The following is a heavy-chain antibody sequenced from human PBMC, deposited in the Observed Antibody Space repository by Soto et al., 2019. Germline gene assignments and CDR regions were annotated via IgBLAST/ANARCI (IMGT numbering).Heavy chain of an antibody. CDR1: GDSVSSNSAA. CDR2: TYYRSKWYN. Sequence: SQTLSLTCVISGDSVSSNSAAWSWIRQSPSRGLEWLGRTYYRSKWYNDYAVSVKSRIGINPDTSKNQFSLQLNSVTPEDTAVYYCARYSSSSRVCDYWGQGTLVTVSS. J-gene: IGHJ4*02. V-gene: IGHV6-1*01. D-gene: IGHD6-6*01. CDR3: ARYSSSSRVCDY.